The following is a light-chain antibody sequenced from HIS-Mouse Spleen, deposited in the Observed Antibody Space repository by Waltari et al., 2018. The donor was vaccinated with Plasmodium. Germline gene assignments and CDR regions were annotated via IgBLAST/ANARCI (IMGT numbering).Light chain of an antibody. CDR1: KLGDKY. CDR3: QAWDSSTVV. CDR2: QDS. V-gene: IGLV3-1*01. J-gene: IGLJ2*01. Sequence: SYELTQPPSVSVSPGQTASITCSGDKLGDKYACWYQQKPGQSPVLVIYQDSKRPSGIPERFSGFNRGNTATLTISGTQAMDEADYYCQAWDSSTVVFGGGTKLTVL.